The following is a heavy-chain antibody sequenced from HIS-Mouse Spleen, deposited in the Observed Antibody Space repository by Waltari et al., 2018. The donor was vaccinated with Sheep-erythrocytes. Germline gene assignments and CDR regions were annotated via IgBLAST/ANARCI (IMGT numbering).Heavy chain of an antibody. Sequence: GGVSAIGTAGDTYYPGSVKGRFTISRENAKNSLYLQMNSLRAGDTAVYYCARANSGSYDDAFDIWGQGTMVTVSS. CDR3: ARANSGSYDDAFDI. CDR2: IGTAGDT. V-gene: IGHV3-13*01. D-gene: IGHD1-26*01. J-gene: IGHJ3*02.